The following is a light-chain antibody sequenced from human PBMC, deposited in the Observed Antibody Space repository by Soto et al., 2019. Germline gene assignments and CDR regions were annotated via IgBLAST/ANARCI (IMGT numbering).Light chain of an antibody. V-gene: IGKV1-5*01. CDR2: DAS. CDR1: QSISSW. Sequence: DIQMTQSPSTLSASVGDRVTITCRASQSISSWLAWYQQKPGKAPKLLIYDASSLESGVPSRFSGSGSGTEFTLTISSLQPEDFATYYCQQSYSSQAQLTFGGGTKVEIK. J-gene: IGKJ4*01. CDR3: QQSYSSQAQLT.